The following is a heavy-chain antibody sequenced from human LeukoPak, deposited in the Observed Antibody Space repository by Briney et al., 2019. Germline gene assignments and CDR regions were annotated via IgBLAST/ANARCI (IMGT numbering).Heavy chain of an antibody. J-gene: IGHJ6*03. Sequence: ASVKVSCKASGYTFTSYYMHWVRQAPGQGLEWMGIINPSGGSTSYAQKFQGRVTMTRDTSTSTVYMELSSLRSEDTAVYYCARALVYTGVKALPWYMDVWGKGTTVTVSS. CDR1: GYTFTSYY. CDR3: ARALVYTGVKALPWYMDV. CDR2: INPSGGST. D-gene: IGHD7-27*01. V-gene: IGHV1-46*01.